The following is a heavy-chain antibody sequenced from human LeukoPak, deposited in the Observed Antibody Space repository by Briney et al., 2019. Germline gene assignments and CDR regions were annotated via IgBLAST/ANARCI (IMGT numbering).Heavy chain of an antibody. J-gene: IGHJ5*02. D-gene: IGHD2-2*01. Sequence: GGSLRLSCAASGFIFNNFGMAWVRQAPGKGLEWVSTISGGGGGSTWYADSVKGRFTISGDNSKDTLYLHMSSLRAEDTAVYYYARLPCSRMGCSPNWFDPWGQGTQVTVSS. CDR2: ISGGGGGST. CDR3: ARLPCSRMGCSPNWFDP. CDR1: GFIFNNFG. V-gene: IGHV3-23*01.